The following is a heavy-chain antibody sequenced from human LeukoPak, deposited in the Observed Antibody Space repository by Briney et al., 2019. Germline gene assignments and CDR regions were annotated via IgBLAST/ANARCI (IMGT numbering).Heavy chain of an antibody. Sequence: PSETLSLTCTVSGGSISCSSYYWGWIRQPPGKGLEWIGSIYYSGSTYYNPSLKSRVTISVDTSKNQSSLKLSSVTAADTAVYYCARQAIFGVVIAFRGYYFDYWGQGTLVTVSS. CDR1: GGSISCSSYY. D-gene: IGHD3-3*01. V-gene: IGHV4-39*01. J-gene: IGHJ4*02. CDR2: IYYSGST. CDR3: ARQAIFGVVIAFRGYYFDY.